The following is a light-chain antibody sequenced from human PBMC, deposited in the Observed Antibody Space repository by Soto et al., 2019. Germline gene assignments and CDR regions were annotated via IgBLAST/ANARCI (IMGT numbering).Light chain of an antibody. V-gene: IGKV1-8*01. Sequence: AIRMTQSPSSFSASTGDRVTITCRASQGISSYLAWYQQKPGKAPKLLIYAASTLQSGVPSRFSGSGSGTDFTLTISSLQPEDSATYYCQQTNTFPLTLGGGTKVDIK. CDR2: AAS. CDR3: QQTNTFPLT. CDR1: QGISSY. J-gene: IGKJ4*01.